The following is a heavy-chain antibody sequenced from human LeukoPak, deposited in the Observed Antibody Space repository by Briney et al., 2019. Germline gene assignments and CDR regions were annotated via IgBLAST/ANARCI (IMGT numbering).Heavy chain of an antibody. CDR2: ISSSSSTI. CDR1: GFTFSSYS. CDR3: AYQGEFRAFDY. V-gene: IGHV3-48*01. D-gene: IGHD3-10*01. J-gene: IGHJ4*02. Sequence: GGSLRLSCAASGFTFSSYSMNWVRQASGKGLEWVSYISSSSSTIYYADSVKGRFTISRDNAKNSLYLQMNSLRAEDTAVYYCAYQGEFRAFDYWGQGTLVTVPS.